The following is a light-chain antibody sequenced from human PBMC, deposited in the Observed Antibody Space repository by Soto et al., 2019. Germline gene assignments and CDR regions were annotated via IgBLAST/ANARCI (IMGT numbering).Light chain of an antibody. CDR1: QSVSDN. CDR2: GAS. Sequence: EIVLTQSPATRSVSPGERVTLSCRASQSVSDNLAWYQQKPGQAPRLLIYGASIRATDIPARFSGSGSGTEFSLTISSLQSEDFAVYYCQQYNDWPLTFGGGTKVDIK. CDR3: QQYNDWPLT. V-gene: IGKV3D-15*01. J-gene: IGKJ4*01.